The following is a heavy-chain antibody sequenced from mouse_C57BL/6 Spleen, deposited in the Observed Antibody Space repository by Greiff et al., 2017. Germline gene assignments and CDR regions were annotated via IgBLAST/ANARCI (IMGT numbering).Heavy chain of an antibody. Sequence: QVQLQQSGAELARPGASVKLSCKASGYTFTSYGISWVKQSTGQGLEWIGEIYPRSGNTYYNEKFKGKATLTADKSSSTAYMELRSLTSEDSAVYFCARVSYDYDGNDYAMDYWGQGTSVTVSS. CDR2: IYPRSGNT. CDR3: ARVSYDYDGNDYAMDY. D-gene: IGHD2-4*01. CDR1: GYTFTSYG. V-gene: IGHV1-81*01. J-gene: IGHJ4*01.